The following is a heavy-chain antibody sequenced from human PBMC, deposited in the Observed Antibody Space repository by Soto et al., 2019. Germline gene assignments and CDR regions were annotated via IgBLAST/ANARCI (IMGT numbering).Heavy chain of an antibody. CDR3: VRDWSTFWGMDV. CDR2: IKQDGSEK. Sequence: LRLSCAASGFTFSTYWMNLVRQAPWKGLEWVANIKQDGSEKYYVDSVKGRFAISRDNAKDSLFLQMNNLRAEDTAVYYCVRDWSTFWGMDVWGQGTTVTVSS. J-gene: IGHJ6*02. V-gene: IGHV3-7*01. CDR1: GFTFSTYW.